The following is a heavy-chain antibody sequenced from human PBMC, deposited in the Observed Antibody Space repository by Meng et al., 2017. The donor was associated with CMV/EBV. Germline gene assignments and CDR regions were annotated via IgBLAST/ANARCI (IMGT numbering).Heavy chain of an antibody. V-gene: IGHV1-2*02. Sequence: ASVKVSCKASGYTFTGYYMHWVRQAPGQGLEWMGWINPNSGGTNYAQKFQGRVTMTRDTSISTAYMELSRLRSDDTAVYYCARDGGYCSSTSCYRWFDHWGQGTLVTVSS. D-gene: IGHD2-2*01. J-gene: IGHJ5*02. CDR1: GYTFTGYY. CDR3: ARDGGYCSSTSCYRWFDH. CDR2: INPNSGGT.